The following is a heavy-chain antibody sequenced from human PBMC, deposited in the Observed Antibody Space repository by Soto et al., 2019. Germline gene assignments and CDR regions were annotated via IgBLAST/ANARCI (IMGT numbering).Heavy chain of an antibody. CDR3: ARDWWGGRYAY. CDR2: ISSGGSSI. J-gene: IGHJ4*02. V-gene: IGHV3-11*01. Sequence: QVQLVESVGGVIKPGGSLRLSCSASGFTFMDYYMSCIHQAPGKGLEWVSYISSGGSSIYYADSVKGRFTISRDNAKNSLYLQMNSLRAEDAAVYYCARDWWGGRYAYWGQGTLVTVSS. D-gene: IGHD1-26*01. CDR1: GFTFMDYY.